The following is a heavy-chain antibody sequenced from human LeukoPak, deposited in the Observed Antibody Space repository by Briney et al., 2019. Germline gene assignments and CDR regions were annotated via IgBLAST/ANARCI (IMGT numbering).Heavy chain of an antibody. CDR1: GFTFSSYA. CDR3: AKGLSYCSSTSCPTHNWFDP. CDR2: ISGRWGST. V-gene: IGHV3-23*01. D-gene: IGHD2-2*01. J-gene: IGHJ5*02. Sequence: GGSLRLSCAASGFTFSSYAMSWVRQAPGKGREGGSAISGRWGSTYYADSVKGRFTIPRDNSKNTLYLQMNSLRAEDTAVYYCAKGLSYCSSTSCPTHNWFDPWGQGTLVTVSS.